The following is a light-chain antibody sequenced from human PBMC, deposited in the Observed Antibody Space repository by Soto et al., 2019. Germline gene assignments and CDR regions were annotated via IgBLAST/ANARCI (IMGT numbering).Light chain of an antibody. J-gene: IGKJ1*01. CDR3: QHYNTWPWT. Sequence: VLTQWPSTLSFDPLEIATLSCRASQSVSSHLAWYQQKPGQAPRLLIYGASTRATGSPARFSGSGSGTEFTLTISSLQSQDFAVYYCQHYNTWPWTFGQGTKVDI. V-gene: IGKV3-15*01. CDR2: GAS. CDR1: QSVSSH.